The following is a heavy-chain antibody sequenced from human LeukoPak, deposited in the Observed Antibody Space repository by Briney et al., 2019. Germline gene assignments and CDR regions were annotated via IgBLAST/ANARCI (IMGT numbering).Heavy chain of an antibody. V-gene: IGHV4-4*02. CDR3: ARSYNNAGYFYYGMDV. CDR1: GGSITSTNY. CDR2: VNLQGST. D-gene: IGHD5-24*01. Sequence: SGTLSLTCGVSGGSITSTNYWTWVRQHPGKGLEWIGEVNLQGSTNYNPSLMGRVAISVDMSENHISLQLTSVTAADTAVYYCARSYNNAGYFYYGMDVWGQGTTVTVSS. J-gene: IGHJ6*02.